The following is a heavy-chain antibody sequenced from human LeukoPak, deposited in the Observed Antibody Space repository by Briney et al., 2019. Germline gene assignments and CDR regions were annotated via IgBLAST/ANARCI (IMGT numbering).Heavy chain of an antibody. Sequence: GASVKVSCKASGYTFTSYDINWVRQATGQGLEWMGWMNPNSGNTGYAQKFQGRVTMTRNTSISTAYMELSSLRSEDTAVYYCARYGRGSSWGWNNWFDPWGQGTLVTVSS. V-gene: IGHV1-8*01. J-gene: IGHJ5*02. CDR1: GYTFTSYD. CDR2: MNPNSGNT. D-gene: IGHD6-13*01. CDR3: ARYGRGSSWGWNNWFDP.